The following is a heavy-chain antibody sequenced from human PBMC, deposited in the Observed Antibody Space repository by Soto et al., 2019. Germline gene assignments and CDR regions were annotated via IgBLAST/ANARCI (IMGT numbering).Heavy chain of an antibody. Sequence: ASGKVSCKASGYTFTSSDIEWGRQATGRGLEWMGWMNPNSGNTGYAQKFQGRVTMTRNTSISTAYMELSSLRSEDTAVYYCARGHVIITTVRGDDSFDTWDQGT. D-gene: IGHD3-10*01. CDR2: MNPNSGNT. V-gene: IGHV1-8*01. J-gene: IGHJ3*02. CDR3: ARGHVIITTVRGDDSFDT. CDR1: GYTFTSSD.